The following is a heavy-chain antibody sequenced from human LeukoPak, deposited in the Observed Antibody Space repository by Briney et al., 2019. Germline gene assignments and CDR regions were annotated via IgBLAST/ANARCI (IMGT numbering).Heavy chain of an antibody. J-gene: IGHJ6*04. Sequence: GGSLRLSCAASGFTFSSYEMNWVRQAPGKGLEWVSYISSSGSTIYYADSVKGRFTISRDNAKNSLYLQMNSLRAEDTAVYYCARALNHYYYYGTDVWGKGTTVTVSS. CDR2: ISSSGSTI. V-gene: IGHV3-48*03. CDR1: GFTFSSYE. CDR3: ARALNHYYYYGTDV.